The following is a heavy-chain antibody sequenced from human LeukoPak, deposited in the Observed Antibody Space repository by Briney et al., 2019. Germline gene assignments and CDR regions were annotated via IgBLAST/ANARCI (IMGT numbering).Heavy chain of an antibody. CDR1: GFTFNDYW. V-gene: IGHV3-33*08. J-gene: IGHJ4*02. D-gene: IGHD3-16*01. CDR2: IWYDGSNK. CDR3: ARDGVDY. Sequence: GGSLRLSCAASGFTFNDYWMSWVRQAPGKGLEWVAVIWYDGSNKYYADSVKGRFTISRDNSKNTLYLQMNSLRAEDTAVYYCARDGVDYWGQGTLVTVSS.